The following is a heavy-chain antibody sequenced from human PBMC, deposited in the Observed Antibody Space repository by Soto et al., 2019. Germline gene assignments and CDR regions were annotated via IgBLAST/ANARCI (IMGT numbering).Heavy chain of an antibody. CDR3: AYGDSRGPFDS. D-gene: IGHD4-17*01. V-gene: IGHV4-59*01. CDR2: IYNSGST. Sequence: SETLSLTCTVSGGPISSYYWSWIRQPPGKGLEWIGYIYNSGSTNYNPSLKSRVTISVDTSKNQFSLKLSSVTAADTAVYYCAYGDSRGPFDSWGQGTLVTVSS. CDR1: GGPISSYY. J-gene: IGHJ4*02.